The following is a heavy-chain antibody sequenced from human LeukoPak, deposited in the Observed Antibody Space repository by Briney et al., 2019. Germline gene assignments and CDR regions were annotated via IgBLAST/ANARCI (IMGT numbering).Heavy chain of an antibody. J-gene: IGHJ6*02. Sequence: PGGSLRLSCAASGFTFSSYGMHWVRQAPGKGLEWVAVISYDGSNKYYADSVKGRFTISRDNSKNTLYLQMNSLRAEDTAVYYCAKDRNQLLIYYYYGMDVWGQGTTVTVSS. CDR1: GFTFSSYG. CDR2: ISYDGSNK. CDR3: AKDRNQLLIYYYYGMDV. D-gene: IGHD2-2*01. V-gene: IGHV3-30*18.